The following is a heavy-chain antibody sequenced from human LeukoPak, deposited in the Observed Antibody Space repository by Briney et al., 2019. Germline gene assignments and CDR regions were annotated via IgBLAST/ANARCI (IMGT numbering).Heavy chain of an antibody. CDR2: ISGSGGST. Sequence: GGSLRLSCAASGFTFSSYAMSWVRQAPGKGLEWVSAISGSGGSTYNADSVKGRFTISRDNSKNTLYLQMNSLRAEDTAVYYCAKESNYYDSSGYYYDAFDTWGQGTMVTVSS. CDR1: GFTFSSYA. CDR3: AKESNYYDSSGYYYDAFDT. J-gene: IGHJ3*02. D-gene: IGHD3-22*01. V-gene: IGHV3-23*01.